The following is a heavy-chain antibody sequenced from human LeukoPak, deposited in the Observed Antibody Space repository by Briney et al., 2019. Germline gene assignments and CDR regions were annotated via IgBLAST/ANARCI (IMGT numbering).Heavy chain of an antibody. CDR3: AREKEWELLRGGLDY. CDR1: GFTFSDYA. CDR2: ISSSSSYI. D-gene: IGHD1-26*01. Sequence: GGSLRLSCAASGFTFSDYAMSWVRQAPGKGLEWVSSISSSSSYIYYADSVKGRFTISRDNAKNSLYLQMNSLRAEDTAVYYCAREKEWELLRGGLDYWGQGTLVTVSS. V-gene: IGHV3-21*01. J-gene: IGHJ4*02.